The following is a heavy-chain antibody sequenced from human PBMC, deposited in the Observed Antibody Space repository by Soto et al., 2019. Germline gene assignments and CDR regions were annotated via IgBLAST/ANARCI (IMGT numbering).Heavy chain of an antibody. CDR3: STRAYDTNGYYRFDP. J-gene: IGHJ5*01. D-gene: IGHD3-22*01. CDR1: GGSFSGHS. CDR2: INHSGRV. V-gene: IGHV4-34*01. Sequence: SETLSLYCAVYGGSFSGHSWTWIHQSPGKGLEWIGDINHSGRVKYSPSLKSRVTISLDTSKNQFSLTLSAVTAADTAMYYCSTRAYDTNGYYRFDPWGQGTLVTVSS.